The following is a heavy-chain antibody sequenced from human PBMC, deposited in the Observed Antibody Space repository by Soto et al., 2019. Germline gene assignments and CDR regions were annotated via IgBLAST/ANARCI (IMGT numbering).Heavy chain of an antibody. D-gene: IGHD3-10*01. V-gene: IGHV3-72*01. CDR3: ARGGGWDFDI. J-gene: IGHJ2*01. Sequence: EVQLVESGGGLVQPGGSLRLSCAPSGFTFSDHFMDWVRQAPGKGLEWVGRIRNKAYSYTTGYAASVKGRFTLSRDDSMNSLYLQMNSLKPEATAGYYCARGGGWDFDIWGRGTLVTVSS. CDR2: IRNKAYSYTT. CDR1: GFTFSDHF.